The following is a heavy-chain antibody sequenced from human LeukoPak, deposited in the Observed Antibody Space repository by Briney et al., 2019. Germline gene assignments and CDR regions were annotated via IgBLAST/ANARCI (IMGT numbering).Heavy chain of an antibody. D-gene: IGHD1-26*01. Sequence: PGGSLRLSCAASGYTFSKGWMSWVRQAPGEGLEWVSVIYSGGSTYYADSVKGRFTISRDNSKNTLYLQMNSLRAEDTAVYYCARDQTGSLDYWGQGTLVTVSS. V-gene: IGHV3-53*01. CDR1: GYTFSKGW. CDR3: ARDQTGSLDY. J-gene: IGHJ4*02. CDR2: IYSGGST.